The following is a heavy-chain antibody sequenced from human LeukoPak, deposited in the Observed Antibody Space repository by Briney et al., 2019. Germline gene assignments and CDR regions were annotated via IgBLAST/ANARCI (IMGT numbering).Heavy chain of an antibody. Sequence: ASVKVSCKTSGYSFTDYYMHWVRQAPGQGLEWMGWINPNSGGTSAAQKFQGRVTMTRDTSITTVYMEVSWLTSDDTAIYYCARADRLHGGPYLIGPWGQGTLVTVSS. CDR2: INPNSGGT. CDR1: GYSFTDYY. CDR3: ARADRLHGGPYLIGP. V-gene: IGHV1-2*02. J-gene: IGHJ5*02. D-gene: IGHD2-21*01.